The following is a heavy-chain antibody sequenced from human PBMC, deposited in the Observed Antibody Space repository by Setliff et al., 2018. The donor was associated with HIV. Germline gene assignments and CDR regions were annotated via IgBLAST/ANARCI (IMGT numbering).Heavy chain of an antibody. Sequence: PGESLKISCAASGFSFRSYAVSWVRQAPGKGLEWVSVISGSGDITYYRESVKGRFTVSRDNSNNTVYLQMNSLRAEDTAMYYCAKTQTVITVYGPFDSWGQGTPVHRLL. CDR1: GFSFRSYA. CDR2: ISGSGDIT. D-gene: IGHD4-4*01. J-gene: IGHJ4*02. CDR3: AKTQTVITVYGPFDS. V-gene: IGHV3-23*01.